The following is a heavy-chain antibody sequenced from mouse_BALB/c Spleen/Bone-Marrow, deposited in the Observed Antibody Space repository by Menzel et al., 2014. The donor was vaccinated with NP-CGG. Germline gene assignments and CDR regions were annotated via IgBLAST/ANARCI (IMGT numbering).Heavy chain of an antibody. V-gene: IGHV14-3*02. J-gene: IGHJ4*01. D-gene: IGHD2-4*01. CDR3: ARGGLRGDALDC. CDR2: IDPANGHI. Sequence: EEQGVESGAVLGKPGSSVKLSCTASGFHIKDTYIHWVKQRPEQGLEWIGRIDPANGHIKYDPKFQGKAPITADTSSNTAYLQLSSLTSEDTAVYYCARGGLRGDALDCWGQGTSVTVSS. CDR1: GFHIKDTY.